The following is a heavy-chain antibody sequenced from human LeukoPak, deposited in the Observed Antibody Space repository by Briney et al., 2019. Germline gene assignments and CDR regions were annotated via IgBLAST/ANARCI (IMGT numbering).Heavy chain of an antibody. V-gene: IGHV5-51*01. CDR2: IYPGDSDT. D-gene: IGHD3-22*01. Sequence: GESLKISCKGSGYSFTSYWIGWVRQMPGKGLEWIGIIYPGDSDTRYSPSFQGQVTISADKSISTAYLQWSSLKASDTAMYYCARQKYYYDSSGYYQGAFDIWGQGTMVTVSS. CDR3: ARQKYYYDSSGYYQGAFDI. J-gene: IGHJ3*02. CDR1: GYSFTSYW.